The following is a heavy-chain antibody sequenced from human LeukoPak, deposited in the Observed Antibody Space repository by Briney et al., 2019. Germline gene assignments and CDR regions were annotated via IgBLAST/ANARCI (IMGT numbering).Heavy chain of an antibody. J-gene: IGHJ4*02. CDR3: ARDLVAASGDCFDY. D-gene: IGHD6-13*01. CDR1: GFTFKNYF. Sequence: PGGSLRLSCAASGFTFKNYFMSWVRRAPGKGLEWVANIKQDGSEKYYVDSVKGRFTISRDNAENSLYLQMDSLRAEDTAVYYCARDLVAASGDCFDYWGQGTQVTVSS. V-gene: IGHV3-7*05. CDR2: IKQDGSEK.